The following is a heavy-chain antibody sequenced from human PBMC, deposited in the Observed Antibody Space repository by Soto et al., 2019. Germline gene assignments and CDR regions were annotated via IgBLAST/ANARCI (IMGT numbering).Heavy chain of an antibody. J-gene: IGHJ4*02. CDR1: GGYLSGVY. CDR2: MSYTGRT. CDR3: ARTVVVTAIQRYFDY. Sequence: SETLSLTCTISGGYLSGVYWSWLRQHPGKGLEWIGYMSYTGRTDYNPSLKSRVTISVDTSKNQFSLKLSSVTAADTAVYYCARTVVVTAIQRYFDYWGQGTLVTVSS. D-gene: IGHD2-21*02. V-gene: IGHV4-59*01.